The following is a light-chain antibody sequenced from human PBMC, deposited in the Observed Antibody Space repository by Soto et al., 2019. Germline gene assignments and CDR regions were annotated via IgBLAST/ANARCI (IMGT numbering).Light chain of an antibody. J-gene: IGKJ4*01. CDR3: QQYGSTPLT. V-gene: IGKV3-20*01. Sequence: EMVLPQSPGTLPLSPGERATLSCRASQSVSSNYLAWYQQKHGQAPRLLIYGASSRATGIPDRFSGSGSGTDFTLTISRLETEEFAVYHCQQYGSTPLTFGGGTKVEIK. CDR1: QSVSSNY. CDR2: GAS.